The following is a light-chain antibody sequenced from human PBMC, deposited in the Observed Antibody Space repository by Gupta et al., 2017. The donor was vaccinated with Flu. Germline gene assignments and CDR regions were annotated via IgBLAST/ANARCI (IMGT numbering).Light chain of an antibody. CDR1: SLGIQR. Sequence: SSVLTQAPSVSVPPGQTARITCGGDSLGIQRVHWYQKRPGQAPALVVHEDDARPSGIPERFSGSNSGTTATLAISRVGAGDEADYYCPAWDTNRDQWVFGGGTKLTVL. J-gene: IGLJ3*02. CDR3: PAWDTNRDQWV. V-gene: IGLV3-21*02. CDR2: EDD.